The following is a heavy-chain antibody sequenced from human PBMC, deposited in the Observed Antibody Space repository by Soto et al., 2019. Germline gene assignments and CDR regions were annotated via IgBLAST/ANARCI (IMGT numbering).Heavy chain of an antibody. CDR2: IRSKASGGTT. CDR3: TLDHFGVRAFDV. D-gene: IGHD3-10*01. Sequence: EVQLVESGGDLVQPGRSLRLSCTTSGFTFGDHAMSWLRQAPGKGLEWISFIRSKASGGTTEYAASVKGRFSISRDESTSVSYLQMNSLTTEDTAFYYCTLDHFGVRAFDVGGQWTIVIVSS. V-gene: IGHV3-49*03. J-gene: IGHJ3*01. CDR1: GFTFGDHA.